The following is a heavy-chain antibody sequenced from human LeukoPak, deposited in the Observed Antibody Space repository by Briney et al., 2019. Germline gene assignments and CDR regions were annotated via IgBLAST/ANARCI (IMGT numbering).Heavy chain of an antibody. CDR3: AKAGIAVPATPEY. CDR2: ISSSGGTT. D-gene: IGHD6-19*01. CDR1: GFTFSSYA. Sequence: GGSLRLSCAASGFTFSSYAMNWVRQAPGKGLEWVSVISSSGGTTYYSDSVKGRFIISRDNSKDTLYLQMNSLRAEDTAVYYCAKAGIAVPATPEYCGQGTQVTVSS. V-gene: IGHV3-23*01. J-gene: IGHJ4*02.